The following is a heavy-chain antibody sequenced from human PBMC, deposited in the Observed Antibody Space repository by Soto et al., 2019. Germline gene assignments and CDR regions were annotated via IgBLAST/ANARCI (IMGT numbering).Heavy chain of an antibody. V-gene: IGHV1-18*04. J-gene: IGHJ6*02. Sequence: ASVKVSCKASGYTFTCYGISWVRQAPGQGLEWMGWISAYNGNTNYAQKLQGRVTMTTDTSTSTAYMELRSLRSDDTAVYYCARDGTTLRDYYYGMDVWGQGTTVTVSS. CDR1: GYTFTCYG. D-gene: IGHD2-2*01. CDR3: ARDGTTLRDYYYGMDV. CDR2: ISAYNGNT.